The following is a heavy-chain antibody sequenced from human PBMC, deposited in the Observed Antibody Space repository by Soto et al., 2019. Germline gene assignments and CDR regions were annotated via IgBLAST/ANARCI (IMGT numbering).Heavy chain of an antibody. J-gene: IGHJ4*02. V-gene: IGHV3-64D*06. CDR2: ISSYGADT. CDR3: VKEGYMRSDWYGQFDY. CDR1: GFTFNSYA. Sequence: EVQLVESGGTLVQPGGSLRLSCSASGFTFNSYAMHWVRQAPGKGLEFVSAISSYGADTYYADSVKGRFAISRDNSKNTLYLQMSSLRAEETALYYCVKEGYMRSDWYGQFDYWGQGALVTVSS. D-gene: IGHD6-19*01.